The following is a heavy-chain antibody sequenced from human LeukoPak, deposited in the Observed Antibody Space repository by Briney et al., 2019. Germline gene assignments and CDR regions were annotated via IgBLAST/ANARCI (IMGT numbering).Heavy chain of an antibody. V-gene: IGHV4-31*11. Sequence: PSETLSLTCAVYGGSFSGYYWSWIRQHPGKGLEWIGYIYYSGSTYYNPSLKSRVTISVDTSKNQFSLKLSSVTAADTAVYYCARANPDTSGDSYGYPYFDYWGQGTLVTVSS. CDR3: ARANPDTSGDSYGYPYFDY. D-gene: IGHD5-18*01. J-gene: IGHJ4*02. CDR2: IYYSGST. CDR1: GGSFSGYY.